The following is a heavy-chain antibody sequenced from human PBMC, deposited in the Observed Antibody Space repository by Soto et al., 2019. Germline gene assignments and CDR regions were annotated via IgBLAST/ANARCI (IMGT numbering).Heavy chain of an antibody. J-gene: IGHJ4*02. D-gene: IGHD6-25*01. CDR3: ARRKERSGPNYFDL. CDR2: MNPNSGNT. V-gene: IGHV1-8*01. Sequence: GXSXKVSFKASGYTXVTYDFDLVRQAPGQGLEWMGWMNPNSGNTCYAQKFRGRVSMTRNTSISTAYIELSNLRSEDTALYFCARRKERSGPNYFDLWGQGTLGTVSS. CDR1: GYTXVTYD.